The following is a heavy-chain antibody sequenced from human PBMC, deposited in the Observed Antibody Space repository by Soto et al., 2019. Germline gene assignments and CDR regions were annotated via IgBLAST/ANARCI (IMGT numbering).Heavy chain of an antibody. D-gene: IGHD3-10*01. CDR2: INYRGST. V-gene: IGHV4-30-4*01. J-gene: IGHJ3*02. Sequence: QVQLQESGPGLVKPSQTMSLTCTVSGGSISSGDYSWSWIRQPPGKGLEWIGYINYRGSTYYNPSLKSRVTISVDTSKNPFSLKLSSVTAEDTAVYYCARVSEVEMVLDAFDIWGQGTMVTVSS. CDR1: GGSISSGDYS. CDR3: ARVSEVEMVLDAFDI.